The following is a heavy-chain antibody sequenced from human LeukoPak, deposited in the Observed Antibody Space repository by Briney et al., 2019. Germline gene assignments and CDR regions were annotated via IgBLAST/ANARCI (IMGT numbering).Heavy chain of an antibody. V-gene: IGHV5-51*01. CDR1: GYSFTSYW. D-gene: IGHD1-26*01. CDR3: ARLWASGSYYYYYYGMDV. J-gene: IGHJ6*02. Sequence: GESLKISCKGSGYSFTSYWIGWVRQMPGKGLEWMGIIYPGDSDTRYSPSFQGQVTISADKSISTAYLQWSSLEASDTAMYYCARLWASGSYYYYYYGMDVWGQGTTVTVSS. CDR2: IYPGDSDT.